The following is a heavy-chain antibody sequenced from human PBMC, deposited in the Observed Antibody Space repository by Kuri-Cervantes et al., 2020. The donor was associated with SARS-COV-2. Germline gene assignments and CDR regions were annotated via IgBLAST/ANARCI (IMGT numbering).Heavy chain of an antibody. CDR3: ARDPNANHNNWFDP. V-gene: IGHV4-4*07. J-gene: IGHJ5*02. D-gene: IGHD4/OR15-4a*01. Sequence: ESLKISCTVPGGSISSYYWSWIRQPAGKGLEWIGRIYTSGSTNYNPSLKSRVTISVDTSKNQFSLKLSSVTAADTAVYYCARDPNANHNNWFDPWGQGTLVTVSS. CDR2: IYTSGST. CDR1: GGSISSYY.